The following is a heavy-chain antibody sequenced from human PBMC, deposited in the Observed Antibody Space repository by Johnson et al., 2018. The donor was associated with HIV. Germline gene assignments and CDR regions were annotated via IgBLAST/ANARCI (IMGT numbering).Heavy chain of an antibody. D-gene: IGHD6-19*01. CDR1: GFTIDDDA. CDR2: ISWNSDTI. J-gene: IGHJ3*01. Sequence: VQLVESGGGVVQPGGSLRLSCAPSGFTIDDDAIHWVRQAPGKGLEWVSGISWNSDTIGYADSVKGRFAISRDNAKNSLYLQMNSLRAEDTALYYCAKDLRQWLVDALHLWGQGTMVTVSS. V-gene: IGHV3-9*01. CDR3: AKDLRQWLVDALHL.